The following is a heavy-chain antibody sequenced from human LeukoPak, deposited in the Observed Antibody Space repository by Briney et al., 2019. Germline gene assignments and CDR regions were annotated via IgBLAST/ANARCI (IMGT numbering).Heavy chain of an antibody. J-gene: IGHJ4*02. CDR2: IKQDGSEK. CDR1: GFTFSSNW. Sequence: GGSLRLSCAASGFTFSSNWMSWVRQAPGKGLEWVANIKQDGSEKYYVDSVKGRFTISRDNAKNSLYLQMNSLRAEDTVVYYCARGAYGYHDYWGQGTLVTVSS. CDR3: ARGAYGYHDY. V-gene: IGHV3-7*01. D-gene: IGHD5-24*01.